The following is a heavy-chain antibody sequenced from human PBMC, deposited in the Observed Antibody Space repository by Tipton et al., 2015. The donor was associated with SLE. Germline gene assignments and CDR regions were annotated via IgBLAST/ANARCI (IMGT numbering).Heavy chain of an antibody. CDR3: ARDPLGRGYSGYDYL. V-gene: IGHV4-61*01. Sequence: TLSLTCSVSHGSINSNTYYWAWIRQPPGKGLEWIGYIYYSGSTNYNPSLKSRVTISVDTSKNQFSLKLSSVTAADTAVYYCARDPLGRGYSGYDYLWGQGTLVTVSS. CDR1: HGSINSNTYY. J-gene: IGHJ4*02. D-gene: IGHD5-12*01. CDR2: IYYSGST.